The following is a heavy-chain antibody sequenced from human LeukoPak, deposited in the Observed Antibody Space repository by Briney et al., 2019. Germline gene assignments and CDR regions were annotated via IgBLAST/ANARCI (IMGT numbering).Heavy chain of an antibody. CDR1: GFTFSSYG. CDR3: ALHSFGSGWYY. D-gene: IGHD6-19*01. V-gene: IGHV3-33*01. CDR2: IWYDGSNK. Sequence: GGSLRLSCAASGFTFSSYGMHWVRQAPGKGLEWVAVIWYDGSNKYYADSVKGRFTISRDNAKNSLYLQMNSLRDEDTAVYYCALHSFGSGWYYWGQGTLVTVSS. J-gene: IGHJ4*02.